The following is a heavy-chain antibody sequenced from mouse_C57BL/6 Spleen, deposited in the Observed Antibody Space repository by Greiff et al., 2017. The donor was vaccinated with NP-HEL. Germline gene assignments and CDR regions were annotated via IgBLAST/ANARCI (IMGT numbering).Heavy chain of an antibody. CDR2: IYPGDGDT. J-gene: IGHJ1*03. V-gene: IGHV1-80*01. CDR1: GYTFTSYW. CDR3: ARRLVYWYFDV. Sequence: QVQLQQPGTELVKPGASVKLSCKASGYTFTSYWMHWVKQRAGKGLEWIGQIYPGDGDTNYNGKFKGKATLTADKSSSTAYMQLSSLTSEDSAVYFCARRLVYWYFDVWGTGTTVTVSS. D-gene: IGHD4-1*01.